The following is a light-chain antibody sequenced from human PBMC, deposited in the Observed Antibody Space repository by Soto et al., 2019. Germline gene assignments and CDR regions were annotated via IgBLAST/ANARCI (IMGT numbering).Light chain of an antibody. CDR1: QSVSNNY. J-gene: IGKJ2*01. Sequence: EIVLTQSPDTVSLSPGERATLSCRASQSVSNNYLAWYQQKPGQAPRLLIYGASSRPGGIPDKFSGSGSGTDFTLTINRLEPEDFAVYYCQQYGRSPYTFAQGTKLEI. CDR2: GAS. CDR3: QQYGRSPYT. V-gene: IGKV3-20*01.